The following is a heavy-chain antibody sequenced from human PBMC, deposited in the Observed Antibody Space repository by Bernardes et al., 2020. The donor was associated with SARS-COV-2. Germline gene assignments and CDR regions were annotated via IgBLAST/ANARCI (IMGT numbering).Heavy chain of an antibody. Sequence: ETLSLTCTASGCSISSSRYYWAWIRQPPGKGLECIGSISYSWTTYYNVSLKSRVTISVDTSKDQFSLKLSSVTAADTAVYYCARRGGSGRAFDIWGPGTMVTVSS. D-gene: IGHD6-25*01. CDR3: ARRGGSGRAFDI. CDR1: GCSISSSRYY. J-gene: IGHJ3*02. CDR2: ISYSWTT. V-gene: IGHV4-39*01.